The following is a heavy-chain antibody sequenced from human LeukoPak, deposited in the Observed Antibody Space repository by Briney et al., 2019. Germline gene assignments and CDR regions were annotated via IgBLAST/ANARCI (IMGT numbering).Heavy chain of an antibody. J-gene: IGHJ4*02. CDR2: INSDGSST. D-gene: IGHD1-26*01. CDR3: ARAHYCPGWSYADF. Sequence: PGGSLRLSCAASGFTFSNYWMHWVRQVTGKGLVWVSRINSDGSSTNYADFVKGRFTISRDNSRNTVYLQMDSLRAEDTAVYHCARAHYCPGWSYADFWGQGTLVAVSS. V-gene: IGHV3-74*01. CDR1: GFTFSNYW.